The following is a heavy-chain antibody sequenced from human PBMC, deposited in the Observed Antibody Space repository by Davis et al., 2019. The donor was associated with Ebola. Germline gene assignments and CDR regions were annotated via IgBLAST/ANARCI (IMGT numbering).Heavy chain of an antibody. Sequence: GESLKISCAAFGFTFSSYTMHWARPAPGTGLEWVASLSRSGRYIHYADSVKGRFTMSRENADNSLHLQMNSLRAEDTAVYYCARSSIAAGGSTYFDYWGQGTLVTVSS. CDR1: GFTFSSYT. CDR2: LSRSGRYI. V-gene: IGHV3-21*01. J-gene: IGHJ4*02. D-gene: IGHD6-13*01. CDR3: ARSSIAAGGSTYFDY.